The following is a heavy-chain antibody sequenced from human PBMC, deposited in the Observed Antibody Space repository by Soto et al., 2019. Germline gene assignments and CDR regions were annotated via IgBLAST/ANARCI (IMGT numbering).Heavy chain of an antibody. CDR2: IKQDGSEK. V-gene: IGHV3-7*03. CDR3: ARGYSGYVL. D-gene: IGHD5-12*01. CDR1: GFTFSSYW. Sequence: EVQLVESGGGLVQPGGSLRLSCVASGFTFSSYWMSWVRQAPGKGLEWVANIKQDGSEKYYADSVKGRFTISRDNAKNSLYLQMNSLRAEDTAVYYCARGYSGYVLWGQGTLVTVSS. J-gene: IGHJ4*02.